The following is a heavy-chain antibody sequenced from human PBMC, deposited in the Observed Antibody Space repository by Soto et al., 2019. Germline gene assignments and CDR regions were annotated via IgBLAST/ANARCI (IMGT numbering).Heavy chain of an antibody. CDR1: QGPSSSYA. Sequence: SVKVSCTASQGPSSSYATSWVRKAPGQGLEWMGGIIPIFGTASYAQKFQGRVTITADKSTSTAYMELSSLRSEDTAVYYCASTSSYSGSPNWFDPGRQGTLVTVSS. CDR2: IIPIFGTA. J-gene: IGHJ5*02. CDR3: ASTSSYSGSPNWFDP. V-gene: IGHV1-69*06. D-gene: IGHD1-26*01.